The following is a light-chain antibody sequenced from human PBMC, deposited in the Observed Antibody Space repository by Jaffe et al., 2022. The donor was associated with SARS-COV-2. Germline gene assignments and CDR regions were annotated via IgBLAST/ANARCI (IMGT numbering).Light chain of an antibody. CDR2: STG. CDR1: TGAVTSGYY. CDR3: LLYYGGAQPWV. Sequence: QTVVTQEPSLTVSPGGTVTLTCASSTGAVTSGYYPNWFQQKPGQAPRALVYSTGNRHSWTPARFSGSLLGGKAALTLSGVQPEDEAEYYCLLYYGGAQPWVFGGGTKLTVL. J-gene: IGLJ3*02. V-gene: IGLV7-43*01.